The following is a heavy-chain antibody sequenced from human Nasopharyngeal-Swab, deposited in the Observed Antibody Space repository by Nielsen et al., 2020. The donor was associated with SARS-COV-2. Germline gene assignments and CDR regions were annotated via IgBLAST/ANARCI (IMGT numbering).Heavy chain of an antibody. D-gene: IGHD6-6*01. Sequence: SVKVSCKASGGTFRSSAISWVRHAPGQGREGVGGIIPIFGTANYAQKFQGRVTITADESTSTAYMELSSLRSEDTAVYYCARRPYSSSSGDYYYGMDVWGQGTTVTVSS. V-gene: IGHV1-69*13. CDR3: ARRPYSSSSGDYYYGMDV. CDR2: IIPIFGTA. J-gene: IGHJ6*02. CDR1: GGTFRSSA.